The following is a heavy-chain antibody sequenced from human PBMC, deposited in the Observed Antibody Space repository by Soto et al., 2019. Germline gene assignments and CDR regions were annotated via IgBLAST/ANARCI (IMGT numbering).Heavy chain of an antibody. Sequence: ASVKVSCKASGYTFTSYYMHWVRQAPGQGLEWMGIINPSGGSTSYAQKFQGRVTMTRDTSTSTVYMELSSLRSEDTAVYYCARDLEPYSSSSPRRVYYYYGMDVWGQGTTVTVSS. CDR2: INPSGGST. V-gene: IGHV1-46*01. CDR1: GYTFTSYY. D-gene: IGHD6-6*01. J-gene: IGHJ6*02. CDR3: ARDLEPYSSSSPRRVYYYYGMDV.